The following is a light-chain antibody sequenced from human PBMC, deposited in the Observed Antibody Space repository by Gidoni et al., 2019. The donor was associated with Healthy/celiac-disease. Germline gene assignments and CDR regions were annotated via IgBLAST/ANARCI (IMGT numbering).Light chain of an antibody. CDR3: SSYTSSSPV. Sequence: QSALTQPASVSGSPGQSITISCTGTSSDVGGYNYVSWYQQHPGKAPKLIIYEVSNRPSGVSKRFSGSKACKTAALTISGLQAEDEADYYCSSYTSSSPVFGGGTKLTVL. CDR2: EVS. J-gene: IGLJ2*01. V-gene: IGLV2-14*01. CDR1: SSDVGGYNY.